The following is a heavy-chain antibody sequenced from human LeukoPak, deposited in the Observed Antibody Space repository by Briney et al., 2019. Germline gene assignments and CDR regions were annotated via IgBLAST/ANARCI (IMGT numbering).Heavy chain of an antibody. CDR1: GFTFDDYA. V-gene: IGHV3-9*01. CDR2: ISWNSGSI. J-gene: IGHJ6*02. D-gene: IGHD3-10*01. CDR3: ARRESDDGMDV. Sequence: GRSLRLSCAASGFTFDDYAMHWVRQAPGKGLEWVSGISWNSGSIGYADSVKGRFTISRDNAKNSLYLQMNSLRAEDTAVYYCARRESDDGMDVWGQGTTVTVSS.